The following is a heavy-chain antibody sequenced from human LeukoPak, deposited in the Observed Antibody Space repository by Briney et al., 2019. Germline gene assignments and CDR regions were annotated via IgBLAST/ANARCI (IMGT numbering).Heavy chain of an antibody. CDR1: GGSASVYS. Sequence: SESLSPTCTVSGGSASVYSYYWISPPPQKGLEWIGYVHYSGSTNYNPSLKSRLTISIDKSKNQCSLKLSSVTAADTAVYFCARGRGFPDLWGRGTLVTVSS. D-gene: IGHD2-15*01. V-gene: IGHV4-59*02. CDR2: VHYSGST. J-gene: IGHJ2*01. CDR3: ARGRGFPDL.